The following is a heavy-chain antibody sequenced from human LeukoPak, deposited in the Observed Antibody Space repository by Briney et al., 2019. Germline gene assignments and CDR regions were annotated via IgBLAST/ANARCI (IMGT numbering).Heavy chain of an antibody. CDR3: ARAHKVAYYSSGGNFDY. Sequence: SQTLSLTCAISGDSVSSNSAAWNWIRQSPSRGLEWLGRTYYRSKWYNDYAVSVKSRITINPDTSKNQFSLQLNSVTPEDTAVYYCARAHKVAYYSSGGNFDYWGQGTLVTVSS. CDR1: GDSVSSNSAA. D-gene: IGHD6-19*01. V-gene: IGHV6-1*01. CDR2: TYYRSKWYN. J-gene: IGHJ4*02.